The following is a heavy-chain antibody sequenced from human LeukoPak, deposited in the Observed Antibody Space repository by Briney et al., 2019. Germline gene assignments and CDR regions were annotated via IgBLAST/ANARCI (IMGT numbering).Heavy chain of an antibody. J-gene: IGHJ1*01. V-gene: IGHV1-18*01. CDR3: ARDRSSGIEYFQH. CDR2: ISAYNGNT. D-gene: IGHD6-13*01. Sequence: ASVKVFCKASGYTFTSYGISWVRQDPGQGLEWMGWISAYNGNTNYAQKLQGRVTMTTDTSTSTAYMELRSLRSDDTAVYYCARDRSSGIEYFQHWGQGTLVTVSS. CDR1: GYTFTSYG.